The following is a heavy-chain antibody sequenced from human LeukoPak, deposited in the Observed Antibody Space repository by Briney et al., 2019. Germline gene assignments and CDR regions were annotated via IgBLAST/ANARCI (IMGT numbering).Heavy chain of an antibody. Sequence: GSVKDSCKASGYTFTSYVISWVRQAPGQGLEWMGCISAYNGNTNYAQKLQGRVTMTTDTSTSTVYMELRSLRSNDTAVYYCARDNVHSGYDYVPREFDYWGQGTLVTVSS. V-gene: IGHV1-18*01. CDR3: ARDNVHSGYDYVPREFDY. D-gene: IGHD5-12*01. CDR2: ISAYNGNT. CDR1: GYTFTSYV. J-gene: IGHJ4*02.